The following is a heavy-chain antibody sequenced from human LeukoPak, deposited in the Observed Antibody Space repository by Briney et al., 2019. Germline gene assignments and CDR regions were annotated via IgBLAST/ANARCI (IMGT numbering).Heavy chain of an antibody. Sequence: ASVKLSCKASGYTFTSYGISWVRQAPGQGIECMGWISAYNGNTNYAQKLQGRVTMTTDTSTSTAYMELRSLRSDDTAVYYCARDVRHYYDSPNWFDPWGQGTLVTVSS. CDR1: GYTFTSYG. CDR3: ARDVRHYYDSPNWFDP. CDR2: ISAYNGNT. D-gene: IGHD3-22*01. V-gene: IGHV1-18*01. J-gene: IGHJ5*02.